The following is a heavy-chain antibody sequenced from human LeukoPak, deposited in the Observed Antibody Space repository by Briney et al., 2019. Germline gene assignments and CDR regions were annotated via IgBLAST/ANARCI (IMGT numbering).Heavy chain of an antibody. J-gene: IGHJ4*02. V-gene: IGHV4-39*02. D-gene: IGHD2-2*01. CDR1: GASISSSSYY. CDR2: IYYSGST. Sequence: PSETLSLTCTVSGASISSSSYYWGCIRQPPGKGLEWIGSIYYSGSTYYNPSLKSRVTISVDTSKNDFSVKLSSVTAADTAVYYCARLVRYCSTTSCYLFDYWGQGTLVTVSS. CDR3: ARLVRYCSTTSCYLFDY.